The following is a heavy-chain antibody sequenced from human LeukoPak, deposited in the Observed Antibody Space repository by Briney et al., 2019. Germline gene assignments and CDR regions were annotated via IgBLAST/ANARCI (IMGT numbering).Heavy chain of an antibody. Sequence: SETLSLTCTVSGGSINSYYWNWIRQPPGKALEWIGYIYSSGTTNYNSSLKSRVTISVDTSKNQFSLRLTSLTAADTAVYYCARGTRWSDYWGQGTLVTVSS. V-gene: IGHV4-59*01. CDR2: IYSSGTT. CDR1: GGSINSYY. D-gene: IGHD1-1*01. J-gene: IGHJ4*02. CDR3: ARGTRWSDY.